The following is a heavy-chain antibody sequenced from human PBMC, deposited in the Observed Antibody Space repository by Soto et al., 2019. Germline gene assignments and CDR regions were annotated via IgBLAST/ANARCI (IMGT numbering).Heavy chain of an antibody. CDR1: GFPFSNSA. CDR2: VNSRGDSP. V-gene: IGHV3-23*01. D-gene: IGHD3-3*01. Sequence: EVQLLESGGGLVQPGGSLRLSCAASGFPFSNSAMSWVRRAPGKGLEWVSGVNSRGDSPYYADSVKGRFTISRDNSKNTLYLQMNSLTAEDTAVYYWAKNCWTGYPPGGYWGQGTLVTVSS. J-gene: IGHJ4*02. CDR3: AKNCWTGYPPGGY.